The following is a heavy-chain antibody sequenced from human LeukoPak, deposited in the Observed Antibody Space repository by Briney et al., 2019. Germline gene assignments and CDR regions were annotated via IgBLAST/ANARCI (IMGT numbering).Heavy chain of an antibody. Sequence: SETLSLTRTVSGDSISSYYWNWVRQSPGKGLEWIGYIYYSGSTNCDPSLRSRVTISIGTSKNQFSLKLRSVTAADTAVYYCAREVPIVRGLRWDYWGQGTLVTVSS. D-gene: IGHD3-10*01. V-gene: IGHV4-59*12. CDR3: AREVPIVRGLRWDY. CDR1: GDSISSYY. J-gene: IGHJ4*02. CDR2: IYYSGST.